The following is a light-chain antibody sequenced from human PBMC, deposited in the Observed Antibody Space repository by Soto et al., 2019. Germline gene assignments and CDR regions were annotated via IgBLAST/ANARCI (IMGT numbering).Light chain of an antibody. CDR2: DVS. Sequence: QSVLTEPASMSGSPGQSITISCTGTRSDIGTYNYLSWYQQHPGKAPRLVISDVSNRPSGVSNRFSGSKSGNTASLTITGLQSEDEVDYYCMSYTTTKSFVFGSGTKVTVL. CDR1: RSDIGTYNY. V-gene: IGLV2-14*03. CDR3: MSYTTTKSFV. J-gene: IGLJ1*01.